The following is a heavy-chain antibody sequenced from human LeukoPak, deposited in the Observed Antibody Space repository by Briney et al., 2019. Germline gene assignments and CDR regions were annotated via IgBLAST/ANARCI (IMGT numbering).Heavy chain of an antibody. CDR2: ISSSGSTI. CDR3: TITPLRGDAFDI. J-gene: IGHJ3*02. V-gene: IGHV3-11*01. D-gene: IGHD3-16*01. Sequence: GGSLRLSCAASGFTFSDYYMSWIRQAPGKGLEWVSYISSSGSTIYYADSVKGRFTISRDNAKNSLYLQMNSLRAEDTAVYYCTITPLRGDAFDIWGQGTMVTVSS. CDR1: GFTFSDYY.